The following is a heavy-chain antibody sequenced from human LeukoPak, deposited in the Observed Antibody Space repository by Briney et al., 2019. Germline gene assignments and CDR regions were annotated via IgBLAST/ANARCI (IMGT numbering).Heavy chain of an antibody. CDR1: GGSISSDY. D-gene: IGHD7-27*01. CDR2: IYYSGTT. J-gene: IGHJ4*02. Sequence: PSETLSLTCTVSGGSISSDYWRWIRQSPGKGLEWIGYIYYSGTTSYNPSLKRRVTISLDTSKKKFSLKLSSVTAADTAVYYCARGANWGSPDYWGQGTLVTVSS. V-gene: IGHV4-59*01. CDR3: ARGANWGSPDY.